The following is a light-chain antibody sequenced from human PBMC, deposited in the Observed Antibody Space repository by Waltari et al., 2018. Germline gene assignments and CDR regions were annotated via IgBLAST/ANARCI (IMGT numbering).Light chain of an antibody. CDR2: DVS. V-gene: IGLV2-14*01. J-gene: IGLJ2*01. Sequence: QSALTQPASVSGSPGQSITISCTGPSSDVGGHPYFSWYQQHPGEAPKLIIYDVSSRPSGVAPRFSASRSGNTASLTISGLRTEDEADYYCSSYSSVTNVVFGGGTKLTVL. CDR3: SSYSSVTNVV. CDR1: SSDVGGHPY.